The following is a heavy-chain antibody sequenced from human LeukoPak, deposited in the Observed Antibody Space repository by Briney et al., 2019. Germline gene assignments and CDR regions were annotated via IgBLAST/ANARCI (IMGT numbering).Heavy chain of an antibody. D-gene: IGHD1-7*01. V-gene: IGHV1-3*01. CDR3: ARLKSHNWNYQSFDY. J-gene: IGHJ4*02. Sequence: GASVKVSCKASGYTFTSYAMHWVRQAPGQRLEWMGWINAGNGNTKYSQKFQGRVTITRDTSASTAYMELSSLRSEDTAVYYCARLKSHNWNYQSFDYWGQGTLVTVSS. CDR1: GYTFTSYA. CDR2: INAGNGNT.